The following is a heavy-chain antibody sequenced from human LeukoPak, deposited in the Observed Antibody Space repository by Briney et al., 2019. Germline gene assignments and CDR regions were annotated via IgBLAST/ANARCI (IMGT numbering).Heavy chain of an antibody. Sequence: SGGSLRLSCAASGFTVSSNYMSWVRQAPGKGLEWVSVIYTTGKTYYADSVKGRFSISRDNSKNTVYLQMNSLRAEDTAVYYCAKVSPTGRAFDCWGQGTLVTVSS. CDR3: AKVSPTGRAFDC. CDR1: GFTVSSNY. V-gene: IGHV3-53*01. J-gene: IGHJ4*02. D-gene: IGHD1-1*01. CDR2: IYTTGKT.